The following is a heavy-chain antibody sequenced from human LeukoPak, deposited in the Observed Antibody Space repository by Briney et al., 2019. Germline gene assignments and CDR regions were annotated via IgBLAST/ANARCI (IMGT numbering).Heavy chain of an antibody. V-gene: IGHV3-7*01. CDR2: IKYDGTVK. CDR3: ARDPDSSAFDY. D-gene: IGHD2-15*01. J-gene: IGHJ4*02. CDR1: GINFGTSW. Sequence: GGPLRLSCTASGINFGTSWMSWVRQSPGKGLEFLANIKYDGTVKNYLDSVKGRFTISRDNPKNSMYLQMDSLRAEDTAIYYCARDPDSSAFDYWGQGALVTVSS.